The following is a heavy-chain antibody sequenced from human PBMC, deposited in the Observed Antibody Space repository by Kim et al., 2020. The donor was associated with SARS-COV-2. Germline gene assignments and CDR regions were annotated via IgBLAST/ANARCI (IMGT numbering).Heavy chain of an antibody. Sequence: SETLSLTCTVSGGSISSGGYYWSWIRQHPGKGLEWIGYIYYSGSTYYNPSLKSRVTISVDTSKNQFSLKLSSVTAADTAVYYCARLGYCSGGSCFIWGQGTLVTVSS. V-gene: IGHV4-31*03. CDR3: ARLGYCSGGSCFI. CDR1: GGSISSGGYY. D-gene: IGHD2-15*01. CDR2: IYYSGST. J-gene: IGHJ4*02.